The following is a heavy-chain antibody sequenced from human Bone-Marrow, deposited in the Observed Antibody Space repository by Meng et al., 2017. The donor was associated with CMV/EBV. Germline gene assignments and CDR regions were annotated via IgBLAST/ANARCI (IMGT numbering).Heavy chain of an antibody. D-gene: IGHD2-15*01. CDR1: GFTFSDYY. Sequence: GESLKISCAASGFTFSDYYMSWIRQAPGKGLEWVSYISSSGSTIYYADSVKGRFTISRDNAKNSLYLQMNSLRAEDTAVYYCARDSQYCSGGSCYSYWGQGTLVAVSS. CDR3: ARDSQYCSGGSCYSY. V-gene: IGHV3-11*04. J-gene: IGHJ4*02. CDR2: ISSSGSTI.